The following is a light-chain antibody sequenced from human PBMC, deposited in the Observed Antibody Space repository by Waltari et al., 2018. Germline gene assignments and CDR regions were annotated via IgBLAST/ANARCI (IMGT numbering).Light chain of an antibody. CDR2: DAS. V-gene: IGKV3-15*01. J-gene: IGKJ5*01. CDR3: QQYNRWPPIT. CDR1: QCITTN. Sequence: VMTHSPATLSLSPAVRASLSCRASQCITTNLAWYQHKPGQAPRLLIYDASTRATSVPARFSGSGSGTEFTLTISSLQSEDFAVYYCQQYNRWPPITFGQGTRLAIK.